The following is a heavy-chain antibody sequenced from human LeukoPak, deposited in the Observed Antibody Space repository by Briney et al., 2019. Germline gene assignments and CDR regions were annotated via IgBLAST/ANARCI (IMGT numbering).Heavy chain of an antibody. J-gene: IGHJ3*02. V-gene: IGHV4-34*01. CDR1: GGPFNDYY. CDR2: INHGGGT. Sequence: PSETLSLTCAVYGGPFNDYYWNWIRQTPGKGLDWIGEINHGGGTKYNPSLKSRVIMSVDTTKNQFSLKLSSVTAADTAVYYCARGSEMYHGILTGYSFPFDIWGQGIIVTVSS. CDR3: ARGSEMYHGILTGYSFPFDI. D-gene: IGHD3-9*01.